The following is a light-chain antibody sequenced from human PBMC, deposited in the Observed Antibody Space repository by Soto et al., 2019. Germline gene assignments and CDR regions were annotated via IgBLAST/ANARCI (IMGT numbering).Light chain of an antibody. J-gene: IGKJ4*01. CDR1: QDINSY. CDR3: QQTRSYPST. Sequence: IQLTQSPSSLSASIGDRVAITCRASQDINSYLAWYQQKPGKAPNLLIYEASILQRGVPSRFSGSISGTDFTLTISSLQAEDFATYYCQQTRSYPSTFGGGTKVDIK. CDR2: EAS. V-gene: IGKV1-9*01.